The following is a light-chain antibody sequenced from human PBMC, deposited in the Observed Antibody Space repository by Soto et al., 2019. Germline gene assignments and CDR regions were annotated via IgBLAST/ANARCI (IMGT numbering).Light chain of an antibody. CDR2: GAS. Sequence: EIVMTQSPATLSVSPGERVSLSCRPSRSVSSNLAWYQHKPGQAPRLLIHGASTRAAGISARFSGSGSGTEFTLTSSRLQPEDFAVYLCQQDDDWPRTFGQGTKVEIK. CDR3: QQDDDWPRT. V-gene: IGKV3-15*01. J-gene: IGKJ1*01. CDR1: RSVSSN.